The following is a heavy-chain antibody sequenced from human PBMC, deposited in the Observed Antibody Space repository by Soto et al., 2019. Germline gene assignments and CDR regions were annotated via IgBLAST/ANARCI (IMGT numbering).Heavy chain of an antibody. Sequence: PSETLSLTCTVSGGSISSGGYYWSWIRQHPGKGLEWIGYIYYSGSTYYNPSLKSRVTISVDTSKNQFSLKLSSVTAADAAVYYCARQSYLSSSFTDYFDYWGQGTLVTVSS. J-gene: IGHJ4*02. CDR2: IYYSGST. CDR1: GGSISSGGYY. V-gene: IGHV4-31*03. D-gene: IGHD6-13*01. CDR3: ARQSYLSSSFTDYFDY.